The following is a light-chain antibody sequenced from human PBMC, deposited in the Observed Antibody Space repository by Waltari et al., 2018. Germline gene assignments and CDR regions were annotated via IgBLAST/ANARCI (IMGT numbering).Light chain of an antibody. J-gene: IGKJ3*01. CDR2: YSS. CDR3: QQHSSYPVT. V-gene: IGKV1-16*01. Sequence: DIQMTQSPSYLSASAGDTVTITCRASQAIRNYLAWYQQKPGKAPRPLIYYSSNLETGVPSRFSGSGSGTTFTLVINSLQPEDFATYYCQQHSSYPVTFGQGTKVDLK. CDR1: QAIRNY.